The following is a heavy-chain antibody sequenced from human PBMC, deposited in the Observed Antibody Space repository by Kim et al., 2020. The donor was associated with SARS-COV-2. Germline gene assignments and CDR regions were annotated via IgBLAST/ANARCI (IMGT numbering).Heavy chain of an antibody. D-gene: IGHD6-19*01. J-gene: IGHJ3*02. CDR1: GYTFTSYG. CDR2: NSAYNGNT. CDR3: AKGSGWYRKDAFDI. V-gene: IGHV1-18*01. Sequence: ASVKVSCKASGYTFTSYGISWVRQAPGQGLEWMGWNSAYNGNTNYAQKLQGRVTMTTDTSTSTAYMELRSLRSDDTAVYYCAKGSGWYRKDAFDIWGQGTMVTVSS.